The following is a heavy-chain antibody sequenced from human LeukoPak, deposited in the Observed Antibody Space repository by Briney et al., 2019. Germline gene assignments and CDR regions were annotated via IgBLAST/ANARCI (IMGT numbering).Heavy chain of an antibody. CDR1: GYSISSGYY. V-gene: IGHV4-38-2*02. CDR3: ARAFLRLAVPRSDTWFDP. CDR2: IYHSGST. Sequence: SETLSLTCTVSGYSISSGYYSGWIRQPPGKGLEWIGSIYHSGSTYYNPSLKSRVTISVDTSKNQFSLKLSSVTAADTAVYYCARAFLRLAVPRSDTWFDPWGQGTLVTVSS. D-gene: IGHD3-3*01. J-gene: IGHJ5*02.